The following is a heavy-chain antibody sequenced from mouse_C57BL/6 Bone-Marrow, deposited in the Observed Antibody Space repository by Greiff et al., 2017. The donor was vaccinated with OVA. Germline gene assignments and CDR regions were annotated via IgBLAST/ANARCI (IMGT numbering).Heavy chain of an antibody. J-gene: IGHJ4*01. CDR2: IRLKSDNYAT. CDR1: GFTFSNYW. CDR3: TGNVEGYYAMDY. Sequence: EVMLVESGGGLVQPGGSMKLSCVASGFTFSNYWMNWVRQSPEKGLEWVAQIRLKSDNYATHYAESVKGRFTISRDDSKSSVYLQMNNLRAEDTGIYYCTGNVEGYYAMDYWGQGTSVTVSS. V-gene: IGHV6-3*01.